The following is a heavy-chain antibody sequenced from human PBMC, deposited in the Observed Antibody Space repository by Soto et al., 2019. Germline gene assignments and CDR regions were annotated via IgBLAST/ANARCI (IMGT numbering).Heavy chain of an antibody. Sequence: GGSLRLSCAASGFTFSSYAMSWVRQAPGKGLEWVSAISGSGGSTYYADSVKGRFTISRDNSKNTLYLQMNSLRAEDTAVYYCAKDQIVLMVYAIPYSGFDYWGQGTLVTVSS. V-gene: IGHV3-23*01. J-gene: IGHJ4*02. D-gene: IGHD2-8*01. CDR1: GFTFSSYA. CDR2: ISGSGGST. CDR3: AKDQIVLMVYAIPYSGFDY.